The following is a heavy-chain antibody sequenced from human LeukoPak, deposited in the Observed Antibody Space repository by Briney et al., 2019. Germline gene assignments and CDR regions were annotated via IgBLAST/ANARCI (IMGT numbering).Heavy chain of an antibody. CDR1: GYTFTSYG. V-gene: IGHV1-18*01. CDR3: ARIYSGYDYFGAPETDHTPDY. CDR2: ISAYNGNT. Sequence: ASVKVSCKASGYTFTSYGISWVRQAPGQGLEWMGWISAYNGNTNYAQKLQGRVTMTTDTSTSTVYMGLSSLRSEDTAVYYCARIYSGYDYFGAPETDHTPDYWGQGTLVTVSS. J-gene: IGHJ4*02. D-gene: IGHD5-12*01.